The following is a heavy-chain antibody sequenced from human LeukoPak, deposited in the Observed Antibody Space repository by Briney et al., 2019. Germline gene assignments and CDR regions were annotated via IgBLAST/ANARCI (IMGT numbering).Heavy chain of an antibody. D-gene: IGHD5-24*01. J-gene: IGHJ4*02. V-gene: IGHV4-39*07. CDR3: ARAGREMAIWL. CDR1: GGSISTYNYY. Sequence: PSETLSLTCTVSGGSISTYNYYWSWIRQPPGKGLEWIGEINHSGSTNYNPSLKSRVTISVDTSKNQFSLKLSSVTAADTAAYYCARAGREMAIWLWGQGTLVTVSS. CDR2: INHSGST.